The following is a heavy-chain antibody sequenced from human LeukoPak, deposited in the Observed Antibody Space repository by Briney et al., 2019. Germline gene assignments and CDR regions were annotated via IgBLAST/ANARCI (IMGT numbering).Heavy chain of an antibody. CDR3: ARHGQNDGYPLDY. V-gene: IGHV4-59*08. Sequence: PSETLSLTCTVSGGSIRGYYWSWIRQPPGKGLEWIDYIHYSGSTNYNPPLKSRLTISVDTSKNQLSLKLNSMTDADTAVYYCARHGQNDGYPLDYWGQGTLVSVSS. CDR1: GGSIRGYY. CDR2: IHYSGST. D-gene: IGHD5-24*01. J-gene: IGHJ4*02.